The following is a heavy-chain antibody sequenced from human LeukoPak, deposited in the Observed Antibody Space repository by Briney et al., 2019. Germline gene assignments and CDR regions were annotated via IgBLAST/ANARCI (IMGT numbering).Heavy chain of an antibody. D-gene: IGHD3-9*01. CDR2: IYYSGST. V-gene: IGHV4-59*08. Sequence: SETLSLTCTVPGGSISSYYWSWIRQPPGKGLEWIGYIYYSGSTNYNPSLKSRVTISVDTSKNQFSLKLSSVTAADTAVYYCAIGDWASPDYWGQGTLVTVSS. CDR3: AIGDWASPDY. CDR1: GGSISSYY. J-gene: IGHJ4*02.